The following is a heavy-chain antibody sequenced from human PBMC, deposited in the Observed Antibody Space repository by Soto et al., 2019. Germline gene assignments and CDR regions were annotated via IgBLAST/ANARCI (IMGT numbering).Heavy chain of an antibody. V-gene: IGHV4-28*03. CDR1: GYSISSSNW. D-gene: IGHD5-18*01. CDR3: AKVGYGEEGA. CDR2: IYYSGST. Sequence: PSETLSLTCGVSGYSISSSNWWGWIRQPPGKGLEWIGYIYYSGSTYYNPSLKSRVTMSVDTSKNQFSLKLSSVTAEDTAVYYCAKVGYGEEGAWGQGTLVTVSS. J-gene: IGHJ5*02.